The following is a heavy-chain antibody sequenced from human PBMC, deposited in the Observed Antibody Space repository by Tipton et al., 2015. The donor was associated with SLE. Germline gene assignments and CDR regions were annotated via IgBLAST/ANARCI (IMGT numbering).Heavy chain of an antibody. Sequence: QLVQSGAEVKKPGASVKVSCKAYGYTFTSYAITWVRQAPGQGLEWLGWISGYNGDTSYTQKLQDRVTMTTDTSTSTAYMELRSLTSDDTAVYYCARGTTGTLYYFYMDVWSKGTSVTVSS. D-gene: IGHD4-17*01. V-gene: IGHV1-18*01. CDR3: ARGTTGTLYYFYMDV. J-gene: IGHJ6*03. CDR1: GYTFTSYA. CDR2: ISGYNGDT.